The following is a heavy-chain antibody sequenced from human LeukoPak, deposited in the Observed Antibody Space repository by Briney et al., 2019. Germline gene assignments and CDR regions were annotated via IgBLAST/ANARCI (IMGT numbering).Heavy chain of an antibody. V-gene: IGHV5-51*01. CDR2: IFPADSDT. D-gene: IGHD1-26*01. CDR3: ARATGGGATSLDY. J-gene: IGHJ4*01. Sequence: GELLKISCKGSGSSFSNYLIAWGRRMRGKGLWLVGIIFPADSDTRYNPSLQGQVTISVAKSINTAYLQWRSLKASDSATDYYARATGGGATSLDYWGQGTLVTVSS. CDR1: GSSFSNYL.